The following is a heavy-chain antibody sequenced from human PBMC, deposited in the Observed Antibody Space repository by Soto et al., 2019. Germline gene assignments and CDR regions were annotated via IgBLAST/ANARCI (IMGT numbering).Heavy chain of an antibody. J-gene: IGHJ4*02. CDR2: IYYSGNT. D-gene: IGHD3-22*01. CDR1: GASISSGDYY. Sequence: SETLSLTCTVSGASISSGDYYWTWIRQPPGKGLEWIGSIYYSGNTYYNPSLKSRVTISVDPSNNQFSLKLSSVTAADTAVYYCARASYDSSTYYLDYWGQGTLVT. V-gene: IGHV4-30-4*01. CDR3: ARASYDSSTYYLDY.